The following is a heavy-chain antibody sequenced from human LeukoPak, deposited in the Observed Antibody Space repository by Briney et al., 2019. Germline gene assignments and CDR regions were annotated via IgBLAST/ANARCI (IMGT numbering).Heavy chain of an antibody. D-gene: IGHD3-22*01. CDR3: TTEYYYDSRGLFDY. V-gene: IGHV3-15*01. J-gene: IGHJ4*02. Sequence: GGSLRLSCAASGFTFNSYETNWVRQAPGKGLEWVGRIKSKTDGGTTDYAAPVKGRFTISRDDSKKTLYLQMNSLKAEDTAVYYCTTEYYYDSRGLFDYWGQGTLVTVSS. CDR1: GFTFNSYE. CDR2: IKSKTDGGTT.